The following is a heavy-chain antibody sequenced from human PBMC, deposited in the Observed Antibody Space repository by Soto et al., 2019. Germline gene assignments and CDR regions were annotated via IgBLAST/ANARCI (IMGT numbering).Heavy chain of an antibody. V-gene: IGHV3-30-3*01. D-gene: IGHD3-10*01. Sequence: GGSLRLSCAASGFTFSSYAMHWVRQAPGKGLEWVAVISYDGSNKYYADSVKGRFTISRDNSKNTLYLQMNSLRAEDTAVYYCGRDITMVRGVGYYGMDVWGQGTTVNVSS. CDR1: GFTFSSYA. J-gene: IGHJ6*02. CDR2: ISYDGSNK. CDR3: GRDITMVRGVGYYGMDV.